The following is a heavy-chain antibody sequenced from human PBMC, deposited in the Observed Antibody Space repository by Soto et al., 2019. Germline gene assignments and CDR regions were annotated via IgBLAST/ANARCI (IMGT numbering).Heavy chain of an antibody. Sequence: GGSLRLSCAASAFPFSSFTMTWVRQAPEKGLEWVSAISGGGGNTYYADSVRGRFTISRDNSKNTLYLQMSSLRVEDTAVYYCAKGPSSRYLDYWGQGTPVTVS. D-gene: IGHD6-6*01. CDR2: ISGGGGNT. CDR3: AKGPSSRYLDY. V-gene: IGHV3-23*01. CDR1: AFPFSSFT. J-gene: IGHJ4*02.